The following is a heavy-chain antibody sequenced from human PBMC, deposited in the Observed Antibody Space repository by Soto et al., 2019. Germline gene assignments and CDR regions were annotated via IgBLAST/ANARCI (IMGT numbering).Heavy chain of an antibody. CDR1: GFTFSSYD. CDR2: ISYDGSNK. CDR3: ARDQGWNYPKLFDY. J-gene: IGHJ4*02. D-gene: IGHD1-7*01. V-gene: IGHV3-30-3*01. Sequence: GGSLRLSCAASGFTFSSYDMHWVRQAPGKGLEWVAVISYDGSNKYYADSVKGRFTISRDNSKNTLYLQMNSLRAEDTAVYYCARDQGWNYPKLFDYWGQGTLVPV.